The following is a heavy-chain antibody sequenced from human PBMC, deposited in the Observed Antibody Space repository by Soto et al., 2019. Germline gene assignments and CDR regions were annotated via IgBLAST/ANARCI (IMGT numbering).Heavy chain of an antibody. CDR3: ARVAPYSGSWYYGMDV. Sequence: PGGSLRLSCAASGFTFSSYWMHWVRQAPGKGLVWVSRINSDGSSTSYADSVKGRFTISRDNAKNTLYLQMNSLRAEDTAVYYCARVAPYSGSWYYGMDVWGQGTTVTVSS. CDR1: GFTFSSYW. V-gene: IGHV3-74*01. D-gene: IGHD6-13*01. CDR2: INSDGSST. J-gene: IGHJ6*02.